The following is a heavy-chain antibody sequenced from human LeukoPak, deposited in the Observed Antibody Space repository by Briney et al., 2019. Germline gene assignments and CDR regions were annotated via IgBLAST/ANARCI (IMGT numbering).Heavy chain of an antibody. D-gene: IGHD3-10*01. CDR1: GGSFSGYY. CDR2: INHSGST. J-gene: IGHJ6*03. V-gene: IGHV4-34*01. CDR3: ARVPGSVYYYYYYMDV. Sequence: SETLSLTCAVYGGSFSGYYWSWIRQPPGKGLEWIGEINHSGSTNYNPSLKSRVTISVDTSKNQFSLKLSSVTAADTAVYYCARVPGSVYYYYYYMDVWGKGTTVTVSS.